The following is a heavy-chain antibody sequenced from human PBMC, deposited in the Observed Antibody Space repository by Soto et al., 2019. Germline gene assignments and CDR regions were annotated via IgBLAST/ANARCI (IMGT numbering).Heavy chain of an antibody. CDR3: ARDGLQGGHDY. CDR2: ISSSSSYI. Sequence: EVQLVESGGGLVKPGGSLRLSCAASGFTFSSYSMNWVRQAPGKGLEWVSSISSSSSYIYYADSVKGRFTISRDNAKNSLDLQMNSLRAEDTAVYYCARDGLQGGHDYWGQGTLVTVSS. V-gene: IGHV3-21*01. J-gene: IGHJ4*02. CDR1: GFTFSSYS.